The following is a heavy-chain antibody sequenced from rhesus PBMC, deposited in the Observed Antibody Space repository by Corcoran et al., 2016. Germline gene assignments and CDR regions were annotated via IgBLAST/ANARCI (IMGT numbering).Heavy chain of an antibody. CDR1: GYTFTDYY. CDR2: INPYNGNT. CDR3: ARVCTGSGCYAWGDY. J-gene: IGHJ4*01. V-gene: IGHV1S2*01. D-gene: IGHD2-21*01. Sequence: QVQLVQSGAEVKKPGSSVKVSCKASGYTFTDYYMQWVRQAPRQGLEWMGWINPYNGNTKYEQKFQGRVTKTRDQSTSSAYMELSSLRSEDTAVYYCARVCTGSGCYAWGDYWGQGVLVTVSS.